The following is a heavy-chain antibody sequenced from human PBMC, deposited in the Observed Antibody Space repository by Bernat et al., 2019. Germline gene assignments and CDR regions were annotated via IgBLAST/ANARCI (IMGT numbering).Heavy chain of an antibody. CDR3: AKEALGCSSTSCFIDF. CDR1: GFTFSSYG. CDR2: ISGSAGNT. Sequence: VQLVESGGGVVQPGRSLRLSCAASGFTFSSYGMHWVRQAPGKGLEWVSGISGSAGNTYYADSVKGRFTISRDNSKNTLYLQMNSLRAEDTAVYYCAKEALGCSSTSCFIDFWGQGTLVTVSS. V-gene: IGHV3-23*04. J-gene: IGHJ4*02. D-gene: IGHD2-2*01.